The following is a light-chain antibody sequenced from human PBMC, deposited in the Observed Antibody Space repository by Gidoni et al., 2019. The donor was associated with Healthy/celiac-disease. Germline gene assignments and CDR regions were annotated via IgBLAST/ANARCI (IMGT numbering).Light chain of an antibody. V-gene: IGKV3-11*01. J-gene: IGKJ3*01. CDR3: QQRSNWPPRVT. CDR2: DAS. CDR1: QSVSSY. Sequence: ELVLTQSPATLSFSPGESATLSCRASQSVSSYLAWYQQKPGQAPRLLIYDASNRATALPARFSGSGSGTDFTLTISSLEPEDFAVYYCQQRSNWPPRVTFXPXTKVDIK.